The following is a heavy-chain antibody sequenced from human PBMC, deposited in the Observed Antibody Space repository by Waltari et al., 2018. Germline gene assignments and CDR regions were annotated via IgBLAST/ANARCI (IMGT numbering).Heavy chain of an antibody. J-gene: IGHJ4*02. D-gene: IGHD2-15*01. V-gene: IGHV4-4*02. Sequence: QLHLEQLGPGLVEPSGTLSLICAVPGDFMSDTYWWSGVPQAPGQGRGWIGQVRGSGKTNHNPSFASRVTVSVDTSTAQFSLKVTSATAADTAVYYCARDRGRGLYLDSWGQGILVTVSP. CDR1: GDFMSDTYW. CDR2: VRGSGKT. CDR3: ARDRGRGLYLDS.